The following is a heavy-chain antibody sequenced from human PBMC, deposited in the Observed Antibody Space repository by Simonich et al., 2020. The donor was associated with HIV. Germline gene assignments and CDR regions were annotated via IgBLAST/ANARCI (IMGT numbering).Heavy chain of an antibody. Sequence: QVQLVQSGAEVKKPGASVKVSCKASGYTFTGNYMHWVRQAPGQGLEWMGWINPNNGDTNSAQKFQGRLIMTRDTSINTAYMELSRLRSDDTAVYYCARGPHITGNTYDAFDIWGQGTMVTVSS. CDR1: GYTFTGNY. CDR3: ARGPHITGNTYDAFDI. D-gene: IGHD1-7*01. J-gene: IGHJ3*02. CDR2: INPNNGDT. V-gene: IGHV1-2*02.